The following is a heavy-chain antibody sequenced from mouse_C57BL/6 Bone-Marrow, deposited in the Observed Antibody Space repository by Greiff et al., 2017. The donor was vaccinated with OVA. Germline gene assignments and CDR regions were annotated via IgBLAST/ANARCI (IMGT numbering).Heavy chain of an antibody. CDR2: IDPSDSYT. Sequence: QVQLQQPGAELVKPGASVKLSCKASGYTFTSYWMHWVKQRPGQGLEWIGEIDPSDSYTNYNQKFKGKSTLTVDKSSSTAYMQLSSLTSEDSAVYYCARGDSSGPAWFAYWGQGTLVTVSA. CDR1: GYTFTSYW. V-gene: IGHV1-69*01. J-gene: IGHJ3*01. CDR3: ARGDSSGPAWFAY. D-gene: IGHD3-2*02.